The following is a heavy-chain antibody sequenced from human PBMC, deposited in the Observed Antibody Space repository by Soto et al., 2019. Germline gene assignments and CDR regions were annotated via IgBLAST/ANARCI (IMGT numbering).Heavy chain of an antibody. D-gene: IGHD1-1*01. CDR1: GFIFSTYD. V-gene: IGHV3-13*01. CDR3: ARAMEVDAIDS. Sequence: PGGSLRLSCAGSGFIFSTYDMSWVRQTAGKRLEWVSTIGVGGDTYYEDSVKGRLTIFRENAKNSLYLQMNSLRVGDTAIYYCARAMEVDAIDSLCQGTLLTVSA. CDR2: IGVGGDT. J-gene: IGHJ4*02.